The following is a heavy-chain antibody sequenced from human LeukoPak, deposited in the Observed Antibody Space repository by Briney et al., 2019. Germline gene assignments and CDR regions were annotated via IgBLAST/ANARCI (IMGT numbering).Heavy chain of an antibody. D-gene: IGHD3-9*01. CDR1: GFTFSSYA. CDR3: ARDAARTYYDILTGKDAFDI. Sequence: PGGSLRLSCAASGFTFSSYAMSWVRQAPGKGLEWVLVIYSGGSTYYADSVKGRFTISRDNSKNTLYLQMNSLRAEDTAVYYCARDAARTYYDILTGKDAFDIWGQGTMVTVSS. CDR2: IYSGGST. J-gene: IGHJ3*02. V-gene: IGHV3-53*01.